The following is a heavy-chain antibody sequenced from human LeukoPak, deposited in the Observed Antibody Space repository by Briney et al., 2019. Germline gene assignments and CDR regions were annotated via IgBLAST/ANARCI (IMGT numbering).Heavy chain of an antibody. J-gene: IGHJ2*01. CDR2: ISPYNGNA. CDR3: ARGWLQPYWYFDL. CDR1: GYTFSNYG. V-gene: IGHV1-18*01. D-gene: IGHD5-24*01. Sequence: ASVKVSCKASGYTFSNYGISWVRQPPGQGLEWMGWISPYNGNADYPQKLQGRVTMTTDTSTTTGYMELRSLRSDDTAVYYCARGWLQPYWYFDLWGRGTLVTVSS.